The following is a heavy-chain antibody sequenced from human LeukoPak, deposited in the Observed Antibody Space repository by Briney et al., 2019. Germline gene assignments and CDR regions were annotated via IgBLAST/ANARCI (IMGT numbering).Heavy chain of an antibody. CDR3: ARGRLGYCSSTSCEGYYYYMDV. V-gene: IGHV4-59*01. Sequence: ASETLSLTCTVSGGSISSYYWSWIRQPPGKGLEWIGYVYYSGSTNYNPSLKSRVTISVDTSKNQFSLKLSSVTAADTAVYYCARGRLGYCSSTSCEGYYYYMDVWGKGTTVTVSS. J-gene: IGHJ6*03. CDR2: VYYSGST. CDR1: GGSISSYY. D-gene: IGHD2-2*01.